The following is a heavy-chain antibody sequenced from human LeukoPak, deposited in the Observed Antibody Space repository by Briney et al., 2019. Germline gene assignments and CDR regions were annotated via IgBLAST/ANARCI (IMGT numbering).Heavy chain of an antibody. CDR3: AKSSGYYFVCYYYYMDV. J-gene: IGHJ6*03. CDR2: INPNSGGT. V-gene: IGHV1-2*02. Sequence: ASVKVSCKASGYTFTGYYMHWVRRAPGQGLEWMGWINPNSGGTNYAQKFQGRVTMTRDTSISTAYMELSRPRSDDTAVYYCAKSSGYYFVCYYYYMDVWGKGTTVTVSS. D-gene: IGHD3-22*01. CDR1: GYTFTGYY.